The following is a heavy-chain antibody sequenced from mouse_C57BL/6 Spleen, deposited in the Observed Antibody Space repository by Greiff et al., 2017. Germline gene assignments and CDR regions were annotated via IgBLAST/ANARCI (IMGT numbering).Heavy chain of an antibody. D-gene: IGHD1-1*01. V-gene: IGHV1-64*01. CDR2: IHPNSGST. Sequence: QVHVKQPGAELVKPGASVKLSCKASGYTFTSYWMHWVKQRPGQGLEWIGMIHPNSGSTNYNEKFKSKATLTVDKSSSTAYMQLSSLTSEDSAVYYCARTSYGSSYVTDAMDYWGQGTSVTVSS. CDR1: GYTFTSYW. J-gene: IGHJ4*01. CDR3: ARTSYGSSYVTDAMDY.